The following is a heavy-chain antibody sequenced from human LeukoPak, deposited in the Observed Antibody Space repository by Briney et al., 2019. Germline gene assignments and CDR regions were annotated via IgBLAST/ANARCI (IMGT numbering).Heavy chain of an antibody. CDR1: GVSLRGYY. CDR3: ARGSNYVSDYYFDA. V-gene: IGHV4-34*01. D-gene: IGHD4-11*01. Sequence: SETLSLTCAVYGVSLRGYYWSWIRQSPEKGLEWIGEVNHEGDSIYSPSLKSRLTVSVDMSKNQFSLNLRSVTAADTAVYFCARGSNYVSDYYFDAWGKGTTVIVSS. CDR2: VNHEGDS. J-gene: IGHJ6*03.